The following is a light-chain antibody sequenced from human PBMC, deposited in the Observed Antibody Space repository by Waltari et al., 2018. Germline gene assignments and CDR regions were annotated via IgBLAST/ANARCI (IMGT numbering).Light chain of an antibody. CDR2: AVN. CDR1: SSDVGAYNS. V-gene: IGLV2-14*01. Sequence: QSALTQPASVSGSPGQSITIPCTGTSSDVGAYNSVSWYQQHPGQGPKLIIYAVNKRSSGVSNRVSGSKSGNTASLTISGLQTEDEADYYCSSYTGWIYVFGSGTKLTVL. CDR3: SSYTGWIYV. J-gene: IGLJ1*01.